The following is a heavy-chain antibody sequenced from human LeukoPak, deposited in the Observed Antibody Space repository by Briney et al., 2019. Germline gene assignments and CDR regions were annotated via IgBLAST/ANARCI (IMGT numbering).Heavy chain of an antibody. CDR3: AKGRFLEWLRFDY. CDR1: GFTFSSYG. J-gene: IGHJ4*02. Sequence: GGSLRLSCAASGFTFSSYGMHWVRQAPGKGLEWVAFIRDDGSNKYYADSVKGRFTISRDNSKNTLYLQMNSLRAEDTAVYYCAKGRFLEWLRFDYWGQGTLVTVSS. D-gene: IGHD3-3*01. V-gene: IGHV3-30*02. CDR2: IRDDGSNK.